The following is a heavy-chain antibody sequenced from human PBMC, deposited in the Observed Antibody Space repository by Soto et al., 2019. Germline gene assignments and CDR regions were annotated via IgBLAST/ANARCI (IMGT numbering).Heavy chain of an antibody. V-gene: IGHV1-69*12. CDR3: ARDNDRPQLGGNYYYILDV. D-gene: IGHD1-1*01. Sequence: QVQLEQSGAEVKKPGSSVKLSCKASGGTFRNSAISWVRQAPGQGLEWMGGIMPIFRTPDYAQKFQGRVTITEDXSXXXAXXELSGLRSDDTAVYYCARDNDRPQLGGNYYYILDVWGHGTTVTVSS. CDR1: GGTFRNSA. CDR2: IMPIFRTP. J-gene: IGHJ6*02.